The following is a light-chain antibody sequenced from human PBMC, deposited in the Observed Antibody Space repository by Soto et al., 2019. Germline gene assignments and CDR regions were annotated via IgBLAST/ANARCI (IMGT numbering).Light chain of an antibody. CDR3: HQRQSWPRT. J-gene: IGKJ1*01. Sequence: VLTQSPGTLSLSPGERATLSCRAGQGVTTNFAWYQQKSGQSPRLLIYDVSTRATGVPARFSGTGSGTDFTLTISDVQPEDFAVYYCHQRQSWPRTFGQGTKVE. CDR1: QGVTTN. CDR2: DVS. V-gene: IGKV3-11*01.